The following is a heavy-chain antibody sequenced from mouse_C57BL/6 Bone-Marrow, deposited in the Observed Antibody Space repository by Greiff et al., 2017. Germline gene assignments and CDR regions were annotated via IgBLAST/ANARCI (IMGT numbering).Heavy chain of an antibody. D-gene: IGHD4-1*02. J-gene: IGHJ4*01. V-gene: IGHV5-4*01. CDR3: ARDRRIDCNCYAMDY. CDR1: GFTFSSYA. CDR2: ISDGGSYT. Sequence: EVQGVESGGGLVKPGGSLKLSCAASGFTFSSYAMSWVRQTPEKRLEWVATISDGGSYTYYPDNVQGRFTISRDNANNNLYLQMSHLKSEDTAVYYCARDRRIDCNCYAMDYWGQGTSVTVSS.